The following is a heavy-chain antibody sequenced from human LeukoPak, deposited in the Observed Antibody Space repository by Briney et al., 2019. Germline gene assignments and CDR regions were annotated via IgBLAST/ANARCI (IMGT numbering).Heavy chain of an antibody. CDR2: MSYSGSTYYNPSLKST. D-gene: IGHD2-2*01. CDR1: GGSISSSIYY. Sequence: SETLSLTCTVSGGSISSSIYYWGWIRQPPGKGLEWIGSMSYSGSTYYNPSLKSTYYNPSLKSRVTISVDTSKNQFSLKLTSVTAADTAVYYCARHPQLGYYRYNMDVWDKGTTVTVSS. V-gene: IGHV4-39*01. J-gene: IGHJ6*03. CDR3: ARHPQLGYYRYNMDV.